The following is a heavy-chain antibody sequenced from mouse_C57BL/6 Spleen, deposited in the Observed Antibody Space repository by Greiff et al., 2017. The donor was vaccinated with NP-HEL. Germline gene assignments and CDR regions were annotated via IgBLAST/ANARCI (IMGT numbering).Heavy chain of an antibody. D-gene: IGHD2-3*01. CDR3: AIRWDFDY. V-gene: IGHV1-74*01. CDR2: IHPSDSDT. CDR1: GYTFTSYW. Sequence: VKLQESGAELVKPGASVKVSCKASGYTFTSYWMHWVKQRPGQGLEWIGRIHPSDSDTNYNQKFKGKATLTVDKSSSTAYMQLSSLTSEDSAVYYCAIRWDFDYWGQGTTLTVSS. J-gene: IGHJ2*01.